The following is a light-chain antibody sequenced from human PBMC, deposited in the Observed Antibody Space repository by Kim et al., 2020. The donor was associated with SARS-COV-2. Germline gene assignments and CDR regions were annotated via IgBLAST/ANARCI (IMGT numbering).Light chain of an antibody. V-gene: IGLV6-57*03. CDR1: SGSVGSNY. CDR3: QSYDNNNPFI. J-gene: IGLJ1*01. Sequence: KTVTLSCTRSSGSVGSNYVQWYQQRPGSAPTTVIYEDNQRPSGVPDRFSGSIDTSSNSASLTISGLTTEDEADYYCQSYDNNNPFIFGAGTKVTVL. CDR2: EDN.